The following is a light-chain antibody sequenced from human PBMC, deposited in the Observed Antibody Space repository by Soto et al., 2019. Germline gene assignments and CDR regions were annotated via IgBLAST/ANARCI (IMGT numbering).Light chain of an antibody. CDR2: GAS. Sequence: EIEMTQTPSTLSVSPGESATLSCRASQSINRELALYEQKPGQTPRRVIYGASTWGTGVPPRFTGSGSGTEFTLTISNLQSEDFAVYYCQQYPSWPITFGQGTRLEIK. CDR3: QQYPSWPIT. CDR1: QSINRE. V-gene: IGKV3D-15*01. J-gene: IGKJ5*01.